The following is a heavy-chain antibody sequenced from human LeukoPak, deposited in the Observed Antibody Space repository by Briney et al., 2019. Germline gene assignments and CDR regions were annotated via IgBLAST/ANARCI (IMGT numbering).Heavy chain of an antibody. CDR1: GGTFSSYA. J-gene: IGHJ5*02. D-gene: IGHD6-13*01. V-gene: IGHV1-69*04. CDR3: ARFSRQLVPWFDP. Sequence: SVKVSCKASGGTFSSYAISGVRQAPAQGLEWMGRIIPILAIANYAQKFQGRVTITADKSTSTAYMELSSLRSEDTAVYYCARFSRQLVPWFDPWGQGTLVTVSS. CDR2: IIPILAIA.